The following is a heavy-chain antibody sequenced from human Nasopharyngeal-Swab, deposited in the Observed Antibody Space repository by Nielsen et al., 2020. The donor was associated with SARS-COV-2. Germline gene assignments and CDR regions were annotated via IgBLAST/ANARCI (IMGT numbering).Heavy chain of an antibody. CDR2: INPSGGST. D-gene: IGHD7-27*01. J-gene: IGHJ4*02. V-gene: IGHV1-46*01. CDR3: ARFGWGSTQHFDY. Sequence: ASVKVSCKASGYTFTSYYMHWVRQAPGQGLEWMGIINPSGGSTNYAQKLQGRVTMTTDTSTSTAYMELRSLRSDDTAVYYCARFGWGSTQHFDYWGQGTLVTVSS. CDR1: GYTFTSYY.